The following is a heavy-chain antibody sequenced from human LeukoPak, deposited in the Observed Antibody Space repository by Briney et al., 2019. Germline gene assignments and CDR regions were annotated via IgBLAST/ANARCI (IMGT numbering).Heavy chain of an antibody. CDR3: AKSSRPEGRWKLYWYFDL. D-gene: IGHD5-24*01. V-gene: IGHV3-9*01. J-gene: IGHJ2*01. CDR1: GFTFDDYA. Sequence: GRSLRLSCAASGFTFDDYAMHWVRQAPGKGLEWVSGISWNSGSIGYADSVKGRFTISRDNAKNSLYLQMNSLRAEDTALYYCAKSSRPEGRWKLYWYFDLWGRGTLVTVSS. CDR2: ISWNSGSI.